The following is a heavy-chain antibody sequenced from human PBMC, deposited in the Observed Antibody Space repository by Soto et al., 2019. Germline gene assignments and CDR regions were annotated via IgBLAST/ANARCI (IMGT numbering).Heavy chain of an antibody. D-gene: IGHD3-3*01. CDR3: AREVTIFGVVIEYYGMDV. CDR2: IWYDGSNK. J-gene: IGHJ6*02. Sequence: PGGSLRLSCAASGFTFSSYGMHWVRQAPGKGLEWVAVIWYDGSNKYYADSVKGRFTISRDNSKNTLYLQMNSLRAEDTAVYYCAREVTIFGVVIEYYGMDVWGQGTTVTVSS. V-gene: IGHV3-33*01. CDR1: GFTFSSYG.